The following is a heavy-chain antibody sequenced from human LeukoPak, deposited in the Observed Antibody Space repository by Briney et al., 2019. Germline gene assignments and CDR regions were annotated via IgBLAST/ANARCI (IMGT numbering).Heavy chain of an antibody. CDR1: GGSISSSSYY. CDR2: IYYSGST. D-gene: IGHD6-13*01. Sequence: SETLSLTCTVSGGSISSSSYYWGWIRQPPGKGLEWIGSIYYSGSTYYNPSLKSRVTISVGTSKNPFSLKLSSVTAADTAVYYCYIAAAVHDYWGQGTLVTVSS. V-gene: IGHV4-39*07. J-gene: IGHJ4*02. CDR3: YIAAAVHDY.